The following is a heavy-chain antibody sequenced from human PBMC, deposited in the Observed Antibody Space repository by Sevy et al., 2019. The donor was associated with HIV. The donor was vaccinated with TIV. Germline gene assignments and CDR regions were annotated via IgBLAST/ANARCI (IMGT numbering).Heavy chain of an antibody. V-gene: IGHV3-30*18. CDR2: ISYDGSSK. CDR3: AKESGSYYDFWSGYDAFDI. CDR1: GFNFSSYG. J-gene: IGHJ3*02. Sequence: GGSLRLSCAASGFNFSSYGMHWVRQTPGKGLEWVAVISYDGSSKYYAESVKGRFTISRDNSKNTLYLQISSLRAEDTAVYYCAKESGSYYDFWSGYDAFDIWGQGTMVTVSS. D-gene: IGHD3-3*01.